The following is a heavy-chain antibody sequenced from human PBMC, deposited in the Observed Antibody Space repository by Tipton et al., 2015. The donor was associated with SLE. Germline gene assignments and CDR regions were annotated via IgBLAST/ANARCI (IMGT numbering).Heavy chain of an antibody. Sequence: TLSLTCIVSGGSISTHYWNWIRQPPGKGLEWIGYMYNSGSSNYNPSHKSRVTISGDTSKNQFSLKLRSVTAADTAVYYCARERAYGSSSGPRSYGMDVWGQGTTVTVSS. CDR1: GGSISTHY. D-gene: IGHD3-22*01. V-gene: IGHV4-59*11. J-gene: IGHJ6*02. CDR2: MYNSGSS. CDR3: ARERAYGSSSGPRSYGMDV.